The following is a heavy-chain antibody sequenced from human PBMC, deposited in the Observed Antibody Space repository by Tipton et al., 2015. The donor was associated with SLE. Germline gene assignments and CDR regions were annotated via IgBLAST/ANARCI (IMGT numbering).Heavy chain of an antibody. CDR3: ARSNYDFWSGYYYYMDV. J-gene: IGHJ6*03. CDR1: GGSLSNYY. Sequence: LRLSCTVSGGSLSNYYWNWIRQPPGRGLEWIGCIYHSGTTSYNPSLKSRVTISVDTSKNQFSLKLTSVTAADTAVYYCARSNYDFWSGYYYYMDVWGEGTTVTVSS. CDR2: IYHSGTT. D-gene: IGHD3-3*01. V-gene: IGHV4-59*01.